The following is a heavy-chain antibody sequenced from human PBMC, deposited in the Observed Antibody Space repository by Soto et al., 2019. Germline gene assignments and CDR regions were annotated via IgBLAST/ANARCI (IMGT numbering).Heavy chain of an antibody. D-gene: IGHD6-6*01. CDR3: TSSYSTSSSPDY. CDR1: GGSMRNYY. J-gene: IGHJ4*02. Sequence: SETLSLTCSVSGGSMRNYYWNWIRQPPGRGLEWIGYVYHSGSTNYNPSLKNRVSMSVDVSRNHFSLTLHSVTAADTAVYFCTSSYSTSSSPDYWGQGTLVTVSS. CDR2: VYHSGST. V-gene: IGHV4-59*01.